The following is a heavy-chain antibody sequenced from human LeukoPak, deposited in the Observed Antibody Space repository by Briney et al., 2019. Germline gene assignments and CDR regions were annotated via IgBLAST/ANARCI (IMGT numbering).Heavy chain of an antibody. CDR3: ARSAGRNSNHGMDV. CDR2: ISSSSSYI. CDR1: GFTFSSYS. Sequence: TGGSLRLSCAASGFTFSSYSMNWVRQAPGKGLEWVSSISSSSSYIYYADSVKGRFTISRDNAKNSLYLQMNSLRAEDTAVYYCARSAGRNSNHGMDVWGQGTTVTVS. J-gene: IGHJ6*02. D-gene: IGHD4-23*01. V-gene: IGHV3-21*01.